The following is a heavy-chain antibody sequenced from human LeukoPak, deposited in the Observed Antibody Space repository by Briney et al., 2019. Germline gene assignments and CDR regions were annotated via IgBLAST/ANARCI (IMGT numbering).Heavy chain of an antibody. Sequence: PSETLSLTCTVSGGSISSGGYYWSWIRQHPGKGLEWIGCIYYSGSTYYNPSLKSRVTISVDTSKNQFSLKLSSVTAADTAVYYCARGSRWISPDYWGQGTLVTVSS. CDR3: ARGSRWISPDY. D-gene: IGHD4-23*01. CDR1: GGSISSGGYY. J-gene: IGHJ4*02. V-gene: IGHV4-31*03. CDR2: IYYSGST.